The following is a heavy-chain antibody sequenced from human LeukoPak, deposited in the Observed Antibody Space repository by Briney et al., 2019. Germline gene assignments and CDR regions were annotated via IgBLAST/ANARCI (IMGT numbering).Heavy chain of an antibody. V-gene: IGHV3-30*18. CDR2: ISYDGSNK. Sequence: GRSLRLSCAASGFTFSSYGMHWVRQAPGKGLEWVAVISYDGSNKYYADSVKGRFTISRDNSKNTLYLQMNSLRAEDTAVYYCAKPTSRRLGGVFDYWGQRTLVTVSS. CDR3: AKPTSRRLGGVFDY. D-gene: IGHD3-10*01. CDR1: GFTFSSYG. J-gene: IGHJ4*02.